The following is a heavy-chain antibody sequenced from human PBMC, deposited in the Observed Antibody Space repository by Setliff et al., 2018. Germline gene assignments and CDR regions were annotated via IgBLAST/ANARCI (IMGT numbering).Heavy chain of an antibody. CDR1: GFTLSDHY. CDR2: ITNKVNHYVT. Sequence: GGSLRLSCAASGFTLSDHYIDWIRQAPGKGLEWVGRITNKVNHYVTEYAASVQDRFTISRDNAKRSLYLQMNGLRADDTGVYYCVRDDADNYDAFDNWGQGTLVTVSS. V-gene: IGHV3-72*01. CDR3: VRDDADNYDAFDN. D-gene: IGHD3-22*01. J-gene: IGHJ3*02.